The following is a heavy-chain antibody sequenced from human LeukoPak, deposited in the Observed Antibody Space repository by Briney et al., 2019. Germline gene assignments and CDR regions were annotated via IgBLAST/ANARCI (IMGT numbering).Heavy chain of an antibody. CDR3: AREVYCSSTSCYTGYFQH. V-gene: IGHV1-2*06. D-gene: IGHD2-2*02. Sequence: ASVKVSCKASGYTFTGYYIHWVRQAPGQGLEWMGRINPNSGGTNYAQKFQGRVSMTRDTSISTAYMELSRLRSDDTAVYYCAREVYCSSTSCYTGYFQHWGQGTLVTVSS. CDR2: INPNSGGT. J-gene: IGHJ1*01. CDR1: GYTFTGYY.